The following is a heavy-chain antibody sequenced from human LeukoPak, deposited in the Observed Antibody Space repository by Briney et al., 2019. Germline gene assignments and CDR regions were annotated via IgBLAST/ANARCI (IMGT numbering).Heavy chain of an antibody. CDR2: INPNSGGT. D-gene: IGHD6-19*01. J-gene: IGHJ5*02. V-gene: IGHV1-2*02. Sequence: ASVKVSCKASGYTFTGYYMHWVRQAPGQGLEWMGWINPNSGGTNYAQKFQGRVTMTRDTSISTAYMELSRLRSDDTAVYYCARGSRGWYRLYWFDPWGQGTLVTASS. CDR3: ARGSRGWYRLYWFDP. CDR1: GYTFTGYY.